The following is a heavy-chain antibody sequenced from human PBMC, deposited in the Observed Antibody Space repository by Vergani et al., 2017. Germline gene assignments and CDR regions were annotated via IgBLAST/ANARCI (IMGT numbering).Heavy chain of an antibody. Sequence: VQLVESGGGVVQPGRSLRLSCAASGFPFSSYGMHWVRQAPGKGLEWVAVISYDGSNKYYADSVKGRFTISRDNSKNTLYLQMNSLRAEDTAVYYCARSVFLNYWGQGTLVTVSS. D-gene: IGHD2-21*01. CDR1: GFPFSSYG. J-gene: IGHJ4*02. CDR3: ARSVFLNY. V-gene: IGHV3-30*03. CDR2: ISYDGSNK.